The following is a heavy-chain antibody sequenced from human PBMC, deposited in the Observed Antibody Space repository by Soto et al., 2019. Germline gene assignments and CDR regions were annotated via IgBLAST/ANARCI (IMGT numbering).Heavy chain of an antibody. D-gene: IGHD3-10*01. CDR2: INPSGGST. CDR3: ATLGLNYYGSGSYSYFDY. CDR1: GYTFTSYY. Sequence: ASVKVSCKASGYTFTSYYMHWVRQAPGQGLEWMGIINPSGGSTSYAQKFQGRVTMTRDTSTSTVYMELSSLRSEDTAVYYCATLGLNYYGSGSYSYFDYWGQGTLVTVSS. V-gene: IGHV1-46*01. J-gene: IGHJ4*02.